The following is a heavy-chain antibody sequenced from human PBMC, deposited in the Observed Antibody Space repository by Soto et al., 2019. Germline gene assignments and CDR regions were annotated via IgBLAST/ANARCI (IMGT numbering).Heavy chain of an antibody. Sequence: SVKVSCKASGFTLTSSAMQWVRHARGQRLEWIGWIVVGSGNTNYAQKFQDRVTITRDMSTSTAYMELSSLRSEDTAVYYCAAGYCGYDYVFRYYYYNLDVWG. CDR3: AAGYCGYDYVFRYYYYNLDV. J-gene: IGHJ6*03. V-gene: IGHV1-58*02. D-gene: IGHD5-12*01. CDR2: IVVGSGNT. CDR1: GFTLTSSA.